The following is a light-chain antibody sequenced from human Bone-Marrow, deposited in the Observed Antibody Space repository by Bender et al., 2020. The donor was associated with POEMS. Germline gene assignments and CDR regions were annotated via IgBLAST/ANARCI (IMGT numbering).Light chain of an antibody. V-gene: IGLV1-44*01. CDR1: SSKFGSYP. CDR2: NNS. Sequence: QSVLTQPPSASGTPGQRVTISCSGSSSKFGSYPVNWYQQLPGAAPKLVIFNNSQRPSGVPGRFSGSNSGTSASLAISGLLSDDEADFYCATWDDGLNGWVFGGGTKLTVL. CDR3: ATWDDGLNGWV. J-gene: IGLJ3*02.